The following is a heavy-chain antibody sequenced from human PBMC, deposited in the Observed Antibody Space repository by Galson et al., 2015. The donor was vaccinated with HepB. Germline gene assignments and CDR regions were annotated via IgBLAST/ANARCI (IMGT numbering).Heavy chain of an antibody. J-gene: IGHJ2*01. CDR3: ARSRGIPAVPVNWYFDL. V-gene: IGHV3-30*04. D-gene: IGHD2-2*01. Sequence: SLRLSCAASGFTFTSYAMNWVRQAPGKGLEWVALISYDGSNENYADSVKGRYTISRDNSKNTLYLQINSLKPEDTAVYYCARSRGIPAVPVNWYFDLWGRGTLVTVSS. CDR2: ISYDGSNE. CDR1: GFTFTSYA.